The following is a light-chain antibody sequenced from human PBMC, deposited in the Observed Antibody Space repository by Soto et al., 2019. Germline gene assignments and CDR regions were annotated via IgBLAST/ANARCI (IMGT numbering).Light chain of an antibody. CDR1: QDVSND. V-gene: IGKV1-17*02. J-gene: IGKJ1*01. Sequence: DSQMTQSHPSLSASVGDRVTITCRASQDVSNDLGWFQQKPGKAPKRLIFGASNLESGVPSRFSGTGSGTEFILTITNLQPEDFATYYCLQHTYIWSFGQGTKVDI. CDR3: LQHTYIWS. CDR2: GAS.